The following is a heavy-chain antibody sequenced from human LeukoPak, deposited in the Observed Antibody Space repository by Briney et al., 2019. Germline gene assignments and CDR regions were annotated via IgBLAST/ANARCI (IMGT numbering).Heavy chain of an antibody. CDR1: DGYISSSRYY. Sequence: SENLSLTCTVSDGYISSSRYYWGWIRQPPGKGLEWIGSIYYSGSTYYNPSLKSRVTISVDTSKNQFSLKLSSVTAADAAAYYCGRILYCSSTSGLYYFDYWRQESLVTVSS. D-gene: IGHD2-2*01. CDR2: IYYSGST. J-gene: IGHJ4*02. V-gene: IGHV4-39*01. CDR3: GRILYCSSTSGLYYFDY.